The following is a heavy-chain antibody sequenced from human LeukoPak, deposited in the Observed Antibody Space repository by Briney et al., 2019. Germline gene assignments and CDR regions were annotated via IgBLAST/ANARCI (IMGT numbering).Heavy chain of an antibody. V-gene: IGHV4-39*01. CDR1: GGSIRSSYYY. J-gene: IGHJ4*02. D-gene: IGHD3-22*01. CDR3: ARPGSGYFNEYYFDY. Sequence: SETLSLTCTVSGGSIRSSYYYWGWIRQPPGKGLEWIGSIHYSGSTYYNPSLKSRVTISVDTSKNQFSLKLSSVTAADTAVYYCARPGSGYFNEYYFDYWGQGTLVTVSS. CDR2: IHYSGST.